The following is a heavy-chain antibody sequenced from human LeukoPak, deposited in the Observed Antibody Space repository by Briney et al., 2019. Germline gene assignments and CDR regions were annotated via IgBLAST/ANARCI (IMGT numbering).Heavy chain of an antibody. CDR3: AKERGYSYGWQGASFDY. CDR1: GVNFDDYA. Sequence: GGSLRLSCAASGVNFDDYAMHWVRQSPGTGLEWVAGLNWDSRSMAYADSVRGRFTISRDNAKNSLYLQMNSLRAEDTAVYYCAKERGYSYGWQGASFDYWGQGTLVTVSS. J-gene: IGHJ4*02. D-gene: IGHD5-18*01. V-gene: IGHV3-9*01. CDR2: LNWDSRSM.